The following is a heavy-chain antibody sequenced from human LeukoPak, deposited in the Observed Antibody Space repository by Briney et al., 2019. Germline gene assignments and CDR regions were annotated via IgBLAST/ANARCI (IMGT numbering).Heavy chain of an antibody. CDR1: SGSLRVYY. J-gene: IGHJ4*02. CDR3: ARIEGDNSLDF. Sequence: SETLSLTFTVSSGSLRVYYGSWIRQPPGKGLEWIGYIYYSGGTNYNPSLKSRVTISVDTSKDQFSLKVNSVTAADTAVYYCARIEGDNSLDFWGPGTLVTVSS. CDR2: IYYSGGT. V-gene: IGHV4-59*08. D-gene: IGHD3-16*01.